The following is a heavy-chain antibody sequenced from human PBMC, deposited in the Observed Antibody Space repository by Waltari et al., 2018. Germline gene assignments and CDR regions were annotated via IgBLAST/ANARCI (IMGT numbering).Heavy chain of an antibody. V-gene: IGHV5-51*01. Sequence: EVQLVQSGAEVKKPGESLKISCKGSGYSFTSYWIGWVRQMPGKGLEWMGIIYPGESDTRYSPSFQGQVTISADKSISTAYLQWSSLKASDTAMYYCARGGGTTHLLPGYSSSWYFDYWGQGTLVTVSS. CDR1: GYSFTSYW. D-gene: IGHD6-13*01. CDR3: ARGGGTTHLLPGYSSSWYFDY. CDR2: IYPGESDT. J-gene: IGHJ4*02.